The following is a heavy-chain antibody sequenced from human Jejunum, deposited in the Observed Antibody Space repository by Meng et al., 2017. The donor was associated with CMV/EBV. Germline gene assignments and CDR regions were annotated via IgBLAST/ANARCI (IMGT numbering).Heavy chain of an antibody. V-gene: IGHV3-74*01. Sequence: MTWVRQAPGKGLVWASRSNYDGTVTNYADSVKGRFTISRDNGRNTLYLQMDSLRAEDTAVYYCARGAYYSDSPDYQNPDAFDIWGQGTMVTVSS. CDR3: ARGAYYSDSPDYQNPDAFDI. J-gene: IGHJ3*02. D-gene: IGHD3-22*01. CDR2: SNYDGTVT.